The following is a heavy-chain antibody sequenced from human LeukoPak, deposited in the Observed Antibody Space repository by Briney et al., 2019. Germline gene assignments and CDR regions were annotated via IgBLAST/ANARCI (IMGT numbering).Heavy chain of an antibody. CDR2: IYYSGST. CDR3: ARGDYGGPTRTSVSYMDV. J-gene: IGHJ6*03. V-gene: IGHV4-59*01. Sequence: SETLSLTCTVSGGSISSYYWSWIRQPPGKGLEWIGYIYYSGSTNYNPSLKSRVTISVDTSKNQFSLKLSSVTAADTAVYYCARGDYGGPTRTSVSYMDVWGKGTTVTVSS. D-gene: IGHD4-23*01. CDR1: GGSISSYY.